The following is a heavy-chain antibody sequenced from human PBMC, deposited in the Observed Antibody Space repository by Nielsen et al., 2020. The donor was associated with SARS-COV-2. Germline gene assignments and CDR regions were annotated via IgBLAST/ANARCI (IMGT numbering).Heavy chain of an antibody. CDR1: GFSLSTSGMC. V-gene: IGHV2-70*01. D-gene: IGHD1-26*01. CDR3: ARIPSTVGAFDI. J-gene: IGHJ3*02. Sequence: SGPTLVQPPPTLTQTCSFSGFSLSTSGMCVSWIRQPPGKALEWLAVIDWDDDKYYSTSLKTRLTISKDTSKNQVVLTMTNMDPVDTATYYCARIPSTVGAFDIWGQGKMVTVSS. CDR2: IDWDDDK.